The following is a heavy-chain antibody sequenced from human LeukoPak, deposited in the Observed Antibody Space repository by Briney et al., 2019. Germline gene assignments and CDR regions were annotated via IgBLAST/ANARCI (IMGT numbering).Heavy chain of an antibody. CDR3: ARRVIMSAAGVPDTWLDP. V-gene: IGHV4-59*08. J-gene: IGHJ5*02. D-gene: IGHD2-8*01. CDR2: ISYSGGT. CDR1: GGSIINYY. Sequence: SETLSLTCTLSGGSIINYYWNWIRQPPGKGLEWVGHISYSGGTKYNPSLQRRVTISIDTTKTQSSLNLSSVTAADTAVYYCARRVIMSAAGVPDTWLDPWGQGILVTVSS.